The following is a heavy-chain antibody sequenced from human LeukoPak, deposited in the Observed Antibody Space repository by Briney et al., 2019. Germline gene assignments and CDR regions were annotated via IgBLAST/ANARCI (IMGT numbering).Heavy chain of an antibody. CDR3: AKGDTGIVGAAFDY. D-gene: IGHD1-26*01. Sequence: PGWSLRRYCATTEFTFSSYGIHWVRQAPGKGLEWVAVISYDGSNKYYADSVKGRFTISRDNSKNTLYLQMNSLRAEDTAVYYCAKGDTGIVGAAFDYWGQGTLVTVSS. CDR1: EFTFSSYG. CDR2: ISYDGSNK. J-gene: IGHJ4*02. V-gene: IGHV3-30*18.